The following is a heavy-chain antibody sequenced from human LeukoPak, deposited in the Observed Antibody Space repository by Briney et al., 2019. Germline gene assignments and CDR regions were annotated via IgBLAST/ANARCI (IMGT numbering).Heavy chain of an antibody. CDR2: ISHDGSDK. CDR3: VQRGGLDY. J-gene: IGHJ4*02. V-gene: IGHV3-30*04. Sequence: GGSLRLSCAASGFTFSSYAMHWVRQAPGKGLEWVAVISHDGSDKYYEDSVKGRFTISRDNSKNTLHLQMNSLRAEDTAVYYCVQRGGLDYWGQGTLVTVSS. CDR1: GFTFSSYA. D-gene: IGHD3-16*01.